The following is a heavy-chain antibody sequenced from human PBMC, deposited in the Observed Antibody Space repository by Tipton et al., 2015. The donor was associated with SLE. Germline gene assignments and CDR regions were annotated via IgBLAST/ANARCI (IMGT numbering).Heavy chain of an antibody. Sequence: TLSPTCTVSGGSISGYYWSWIRQPPGKGLEWIGNIYESGNSNYNPSLKSRVTISVDASKNQFSLRLTSLTAADTAVYYCARVVYSFSDAFDIWGQGTLVTVSS. J-gene: IGHJ3*02. D-gene: IGHD6-13*01. V-gene: IGHV4-59*01. CDR3: ARVVYSFSDAFDI. CDR2: IYESGNS. CDR1: GGSISGYY.